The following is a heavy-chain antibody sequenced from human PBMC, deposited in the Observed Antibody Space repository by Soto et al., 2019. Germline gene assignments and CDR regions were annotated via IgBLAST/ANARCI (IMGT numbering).Heavy chain of an antibody. V-gene: IGHV3-33*01. CDR2: IWYDGSNK. J-gene: IGHJ6*02. CDR3: ARDRSYGSGSYYTNYYGMDV. Sequence: GGSLRLSCAASGFTFRSYGMHWVRQAPGKGLEWVAVIWYDGSNKYYADSVKGRFTTSRDNSKNTLYLQMNSLRAEDTAVYYCARDRSYGSGSYYTNYYGMDVWGQGTTVTVSS. D-gene: IGHD3-10*01. CDR1: GFTFRSYG.